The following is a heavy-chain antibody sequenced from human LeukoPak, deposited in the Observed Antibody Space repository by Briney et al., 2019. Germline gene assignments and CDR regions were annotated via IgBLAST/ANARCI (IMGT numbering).Heavy chain of an antibody. CDR1: GGSFSGYY. J-gene: IGHJ4*02. Sequence: SETLSLTCAVYGGSFSGYYWSWIRQPPGKGLEWIGEINHSGSTNYNPSLKSRVTISVDTSKNQFSLKLSSVTAADTAVYYCARSYDYVGGSYRSLGYWGQGTLVTVSS. CDR3: ARSYDYVGGSYRSLGY. V-gene: IGHV4-34*01. CDR2: INHSGST. D-gene: IGHD3-16*02.